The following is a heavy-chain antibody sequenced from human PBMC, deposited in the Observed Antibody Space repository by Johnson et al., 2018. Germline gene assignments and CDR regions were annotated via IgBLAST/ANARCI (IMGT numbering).Heavy chain of an antibody. V-gene: IGHV3-9*01. D-gene: IGHD5-24*01. CDR2: ISRHSDRI. J-gene: IGHJ6*03. CDR1: GFTFDDYD. Sequence: EVQLVESGGGLVQPGRSLRLSCAASGFTFDDYDMHWVRQAPGKGLEWVSGISRHSDRIGYADSVKGRFTISRDNAKSSLLYLQMNSLRAEDTALYYCASLRVREDMDVWGKGTTVTVSS. CDR3: ASLRVREDMDV.